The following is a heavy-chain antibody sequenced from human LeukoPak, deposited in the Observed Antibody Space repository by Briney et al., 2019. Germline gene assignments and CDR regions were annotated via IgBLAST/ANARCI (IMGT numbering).Heavy chain of an antibody. J-gene: IGHJ4*02. CDR3: ALSTTTVTTRTLDY. V-gene: IGHV4-34*01. CDR2: ISLSGTI. D-gene: IGHD4-17*01. CDR1: GGSFSNYF. Sequence: PSETLSLTCTVSGGSFSNYFWTWIRQSPGKGLEWIGGISLSGTIKYNPSLKSRVTISVDTSKNQFSLKLSTVTAADTAVYYCALSTTTVTTRTLDYWGQGALVIVSS.